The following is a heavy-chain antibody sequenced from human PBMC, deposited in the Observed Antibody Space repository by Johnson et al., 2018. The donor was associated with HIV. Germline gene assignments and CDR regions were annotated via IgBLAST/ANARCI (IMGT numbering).Heavy chain of an antibody. J-gene: IGHJ3*02. CDR3: AKDSSFISGSSGGGFDI. V-gene: IGHV3-15*01. CDR2: IKSKTDGGTT. CDR1: GFTFSNAW. Sequence: VQLVESGGGLVKPGGSLRLSCAASGFTFSNAWMSWVRQAPGKGLEWVGRIKSKTDGGTTDYAAPVKGRFTISRDDSKNTLYLQMHSLRAEDTAVYYCAKDSSFISGSSGGGFDIWGQGTMVTVSS. D-gene: IGHD6-6*01.